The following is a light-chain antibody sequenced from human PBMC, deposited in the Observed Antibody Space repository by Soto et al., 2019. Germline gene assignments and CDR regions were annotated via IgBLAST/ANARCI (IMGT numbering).Light chain of an antibody. CDR2: EVS. J-gene: IGLJ1*01. CDR1: RSDVGAYNY. Sequence: QSVLTQPASVSGSPGQSIAISCTGTRSDVGAYNYVSWYQQHPGRAPKLMIYEVSNRPSGVSNRFSGSKSGNTASLTISGLQIEDEADYYCSSYTTSTTLVFGTGTKVTVL. CDR3: SSYTTSTTLV. V-gene: IGLV2-14*01.